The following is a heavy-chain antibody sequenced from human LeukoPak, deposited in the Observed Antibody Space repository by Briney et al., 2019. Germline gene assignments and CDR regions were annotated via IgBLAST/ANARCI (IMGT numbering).Heavy chain of an antibody. D-gene: IGHD4-17*01. Sequence: GGSLRLSCAGSGFTFSSYSMSWVRQAPGKGLEWISYMSDSSGPIEYADSVKGRFTISRDNAKNSLYLQMNSLRAEDTAVYYCARGVTTVTTGGDYFDYWGQGTLVTVSS. CDR3: ARGVTTVTTGGDYFDY. CDR2: MSDSSGPI. J-gene: IGHJ4*02. CDR1: GFTFSSYS. V-gene: IGHV3-48*04.